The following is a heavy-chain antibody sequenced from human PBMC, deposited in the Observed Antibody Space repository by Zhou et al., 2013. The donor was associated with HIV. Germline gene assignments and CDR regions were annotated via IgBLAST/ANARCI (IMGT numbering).Heavy chain of an antibody. D-gene: IGHD5-12*01. V-gene: IGHV1-18*01. CDR3: ARVRGSVVATNY. J-gene: IGHJ4*02. CDR1: GYTFSGFG. CDR2: ISSYNGHT. Sequence: QLQLVQSGAEVKRPGASVKVSCKASGYTFSGFGISWVRRAPGQGLEWMGWISSYNGHTKYAQKLQGRVTMTTDTSTTTAYMELRSLRSDDTAVYYCARVRGSVVATNYWGQGTLVTVSS.